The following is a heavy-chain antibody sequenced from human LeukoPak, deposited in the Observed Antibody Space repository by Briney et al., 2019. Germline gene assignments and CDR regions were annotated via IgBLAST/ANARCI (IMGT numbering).Heavy chain of an antibody. Sequence: SQTLSLTCAVSGGSISSGGYSWSWIRQPPGKGLEWIGYIYHSGSTYYNPSLKSRVTISGDRSKNQFSLKLSSVTAADTAVYYRGHQGDYYYGLDVWGQGTTVTVSS. CDR1: GGSISSGGYS. V-gene: IGHV4-30-2*01. CDR2: IYHSGST. J-gene: IGHJ6*02. D-gene: IGHD1-26*01. CDR3: GHQGDYYYGLDV.